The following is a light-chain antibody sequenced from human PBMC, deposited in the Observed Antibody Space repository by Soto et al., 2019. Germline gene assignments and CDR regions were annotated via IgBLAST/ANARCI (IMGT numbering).Light chain of an antibody. CDR3: HHYNSWPYT. Sequence: EIVLTQSPGTLSLSPGERATLSCRASQSFSSTYLAWYQQKPGQAPRLLIYDASTRAPGFPARFSGSGSGTEFTLTISSLQSEDFAVYYCHHYNSWPYTFGQGTKVDIK. J-gene: IGKJ2*01. V-gene: IGKV3-15*01. CDR2: DAS. CDR1: QSFSSTY.